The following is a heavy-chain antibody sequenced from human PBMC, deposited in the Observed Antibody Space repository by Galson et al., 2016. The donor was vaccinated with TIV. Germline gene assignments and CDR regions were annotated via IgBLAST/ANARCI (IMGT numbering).Heavy chain of an antibody. D-gene: IGHD3-3*01. CDR3: ARDFPFHGVFRVALTGVLDV. J-gene: IGHJ6*02. Sequence: SLRLSCAASGFPFSSFWVTWVRQAPGRGLEWVANMNQDGSEKYYLDSVKGRFTISRDNAKNSLYLQMNSLRAEDTAVYYCARDFPFHGVFRVALTGVLDVWGQGTTVTVSS. CDR2: MNQDGSEK. CDR1: GFPFSSFW. V-gene: IGHV3-7*01.